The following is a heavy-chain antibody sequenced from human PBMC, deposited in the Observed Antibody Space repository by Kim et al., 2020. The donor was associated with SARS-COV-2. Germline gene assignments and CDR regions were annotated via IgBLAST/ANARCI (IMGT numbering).Heavy chain of an antibody. J-gene: IGHJ3*02. CDR2: TDPSGDT. V-gene: IGHV4-34*01. D-gene: IGHD3-10*01. CDR1: VGSFSGYF. CDR3: SRQGSGSGTHGALHI. Sequence: SETLSLTCAIYVGSFSGYFWTWVRQVPGKGLEWIGETDPSGDTRYNPSLQSRVTILVDKSKNQFSLRLTSVISADTAVYYCSRQGSGSGTHGALHIWG.